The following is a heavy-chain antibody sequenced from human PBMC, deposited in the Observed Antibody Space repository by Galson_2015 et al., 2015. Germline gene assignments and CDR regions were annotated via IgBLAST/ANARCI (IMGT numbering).Heavy chain of an antibody. CDR2: ILPSLHTA. J-gene: IGHJ4*02. Sequence: SVKVSCKASGNAFNNYIVTWVRQAPGQGLEWMGGILPSLHTANYAQKFQGRVSITADQSASTSYMDLNRLSSEDSAIYFCSAPRFCPGSDCSTNLYCWAQRTVFTVSS. D-gene: IGHD2-21*02. CDR1: GNAFNNYI. CDR3: SAPRFCPGSDCSTNLYC. V-gene: IGHV1-69*08.